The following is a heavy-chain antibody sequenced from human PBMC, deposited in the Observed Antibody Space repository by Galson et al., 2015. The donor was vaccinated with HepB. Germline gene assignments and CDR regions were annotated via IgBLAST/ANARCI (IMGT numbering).Heavy chain of an antibody. CDR1: GFTFSSYA. CDR3: ARALRGSASLCWGY. Sequence: SLRLSCAASGFTFSSYAMHWVRQAPGKGLEYVSAISSNGGNTFYADSVKGRFTISRDNSKNTLYLQMNSLRAEDTAVYYCARALRGSASLCWGYWGQGTLVTVSS. V-gene: IGHV3-64*04. J-gene: IGHJ4*02. CDR2: ISSNGGNT. D-gene: IGHD6-6*01.